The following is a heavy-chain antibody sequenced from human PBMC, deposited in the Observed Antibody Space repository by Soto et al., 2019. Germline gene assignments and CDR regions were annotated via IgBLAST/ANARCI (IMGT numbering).Heavy chain of an antibody. J-gene: IGHJ5*02. CDR1: GYALMSYY. V-gene: IGHV1-8*01. Sequence: GGPGKVACKASGYALMSYYINWVRQAPGQGLEWIGWMNPYSGYTGYAQKFRGRVTLTRNTAIRTAYMELSSLRSDDTAVYYCARTGYAADPSAYNWFDPWGQGTLVTVSS. D-gene: IGHD5-12*01. CDR2: MNPYSGYT. CDR3: ARTGYAADPSAYNWFDP.